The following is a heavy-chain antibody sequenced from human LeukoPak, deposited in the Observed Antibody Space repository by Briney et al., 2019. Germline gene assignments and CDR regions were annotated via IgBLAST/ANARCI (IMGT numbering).Heavy chain of an antibody. CDR3: ARSDYDFWSGYPNKYYYYYYGMDV. Sequence: PLASVKVSCKASGYTFTSYDINWVRQATGQGLEWMGWMNPNNGNTGYAQKFQGRVTMTRNTSISTAYMELSSLRSEDTAVYYCARSDYDFWSGYPNKYYYYYYGMDVWGQGTTVTVSS. J-gene: IGHJ6*02. CDR2: MNPNNGNT. CDR1: GYTFTSYD. V-gene: IGHV1-8*01. D-gene: IGHD3-3*01.